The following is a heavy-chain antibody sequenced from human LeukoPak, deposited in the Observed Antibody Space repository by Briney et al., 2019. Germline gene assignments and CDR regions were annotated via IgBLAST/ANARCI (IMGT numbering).Heavy chain of an antibody. Sequence: SVKVSCKASGGTFSSYAISWVRQAPGQGLEWMGGIIPIFGTANYAQKFQGRVTITADESTSTAYMELSSLRSEDTAVYYCARADTYYYDSSGYTLDYWGQGTLVTVSS. CDR3: ARADTYYYDSSGYTLDY. J-gene: IGHJ4*02. V-gene: IGHV1-69*13. D-gene: IGHD3-22*01. CDR1: GGTFSSYA. CDR2: IIPIFGTA.